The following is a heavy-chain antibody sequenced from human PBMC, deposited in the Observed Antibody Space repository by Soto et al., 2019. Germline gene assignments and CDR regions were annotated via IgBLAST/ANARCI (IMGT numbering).Heavy chain of an antibody. V-gene: IGHV3-7*05. CDR3: ARGHYTMDV. J-gene: IGHJ6*02. Sequence: GSLRLSCTASGFTFSSFWMSWVRQAPGKGLEWVANIRQDGSEKYYVDSVKGRFTIFRDNAKNSLYLQMNSLRAEDTAIYYCARGHYTMDVWGQGTTVTVSS. CDR2: IRQDGSEK. CDR1: GFTFSSFW.